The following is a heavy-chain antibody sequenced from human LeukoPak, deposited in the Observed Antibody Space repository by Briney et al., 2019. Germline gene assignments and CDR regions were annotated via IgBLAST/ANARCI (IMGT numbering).Heavy chain of an antibody. V-gene: IGHV3-74*01. CDR3: VRDNRSYNFDY. Sequence: GGSLRLSCAASGFTFSRYWMHWVRQAPGKGLVWVSCIRSDGSTTSIADSAKGRFTISRYNAKDTVYLQMNSLRAEDTAVYYCVRDNRSYNFDYWGQGTLVTVSS. CDR2: IRSDGSTT. J-gene: IGHJ4*02. D-gene: IGHD1-26*01. CDR1: GFTFSRYW.